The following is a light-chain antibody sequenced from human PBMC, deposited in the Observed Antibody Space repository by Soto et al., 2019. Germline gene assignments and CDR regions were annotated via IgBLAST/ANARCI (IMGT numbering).Light chain of an antibody. J-gene: IGKJ1*01. CDR1: QSVASN. CDR2: GAS. Sequence: EIVLTQSPGTLSLSPGERATLSCRASQSVASNYLAWYQQKPGQAPRLLIYGASTRATGIPARFSGRGSGTEFTLTISSLQSEDFAVYYCQQYSIWRTFGQGTKVDIK. CDR3: QQYSIWRT. V-gene: IGKV3-15*01.